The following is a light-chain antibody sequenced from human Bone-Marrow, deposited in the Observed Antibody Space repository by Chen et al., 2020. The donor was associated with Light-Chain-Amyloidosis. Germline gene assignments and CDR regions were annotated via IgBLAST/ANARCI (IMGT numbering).Light chain of an antibody. Sequence: SYVLTQPSSVSVAPGQTATIACGGNNIGSTRVHWYQQTPGQAPLLVVYDDSDRPSGIPGRLSGATTGNTATLPISRVEAGDEADYYCQVWDRSSDRPVFGGGTKLTVL. V-gene: IGLV3-21*02. J-gene: IGLJ3*02. CDR1: NIGSTR. CDR2: DDS. CDR3: QVWDRSSDRPV.